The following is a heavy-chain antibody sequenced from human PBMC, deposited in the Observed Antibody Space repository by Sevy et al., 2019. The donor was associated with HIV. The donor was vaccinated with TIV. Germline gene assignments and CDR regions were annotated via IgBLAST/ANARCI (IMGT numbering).Heavy chain of an antibody. J-gene: IGHJ4*02. CDR3: ARLEAALGGFDY. V-gene: IGHV3-30-3*01. CDR1: GFALSNYYA. D-gene: IGHD6-13*01. Sequence: GGSLRLSCAASGFALSNYYAMHWVRQAPGKGLEWVALISYDGSDKYYADSVKGRFTISRDNFKNTLYLQMNSLTTEDTAVYYCARLEAALGGFDYWGQGTLVTVSS. CDR2: ISYDGSDK.